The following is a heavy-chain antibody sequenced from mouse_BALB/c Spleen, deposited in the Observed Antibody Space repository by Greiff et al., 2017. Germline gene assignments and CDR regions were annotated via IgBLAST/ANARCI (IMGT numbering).Heavy chain of an antibody. Sequence: EVKLMESGGGLVKPGGSLKLSCAASGFTFSSYAMSWVRQTPEKRLEWVAYISSGSSTIYYADTVKGRFTISRDNPKNTLFLQMTSLRSEDTAMYYCARSNYYAMDYWGQGTSVTVSS. CDR1: GFTFSSYA. CDR2: ISSGSSTI. CDR3: ARSNYYAMDY. V-gene: IGHV5-17*02. J-gene: IGHJ4*01.